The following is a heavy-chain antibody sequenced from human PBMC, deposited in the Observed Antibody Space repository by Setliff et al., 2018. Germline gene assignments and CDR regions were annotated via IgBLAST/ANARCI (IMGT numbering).Heavy chain of an antibody. D-gene: IGHD3-3*01. CDR1: GASINSGHY. J-gene: IGHJ3*02. V-gene: IGHV4-38-2*01. CDR2: IYHRGRK. CDR3: ATPGRDDLDSPFDTFDI. Sequence: SETLSLTCAVSGASINSGHYWGWIRQPPGKGLEWIATIYHRGRKYYNPSLQSRVSVSLDTSKNHFSLRLTSMAAADTAVYYCATPGRDDLDSPFDTFDIWGQGTMVTVSS.